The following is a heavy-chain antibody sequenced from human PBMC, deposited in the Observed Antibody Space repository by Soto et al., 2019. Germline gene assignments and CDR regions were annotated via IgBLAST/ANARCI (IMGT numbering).Heavy chain of an antibody. CDR2: IYYSGST. CDR1: GGSVSSGSYY. CDR3: ARGSGDLDY. D-gene: IGHD2-21*02. J-gene: IGHJ4*02. Sequence: SETLSLTCTVSGGSVSSGSYYWSWIRQPPGKGLEWIGYIYYSGSTNYNPSLKSRVTISVDTSKNQFSLKLSSVTAADTAVYYCARGSGDLDYWGQGTLVTVSS. V-gene: IGHV4-61*01.